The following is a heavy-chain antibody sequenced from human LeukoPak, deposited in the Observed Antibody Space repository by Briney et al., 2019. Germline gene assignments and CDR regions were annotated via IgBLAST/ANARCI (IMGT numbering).Heavy chain of an antibody. D-gene: IGHD3-3*01. V-gene: IGHV3-48*02. J-gene: IGHJ4*02. CDR1: GFTFSSYS. CDR3: ARADAYYDFWSGLFDY. Sequence: GGSLRLSCAASGFTFSSYSMNWVRQAPGKGLEWVSHISSSSSTIYYADSVKGRFTISRDNAKNSLYLQMNSLRDEDTAVYYCARADAYYDFWSGLFDYWGQGTLVTVSS. CDR2: ISSSSSTI.